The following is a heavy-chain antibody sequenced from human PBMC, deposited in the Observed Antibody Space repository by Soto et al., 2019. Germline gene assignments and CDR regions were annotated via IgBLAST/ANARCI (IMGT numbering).Heavy chain of an antibody. Sequence: SVKVSCKASGGTFSSYAISWVRQAPGQGLEWMGGIIPIFGTANYAQKFQGRVTITADESTSTAYMQLSSLRSEDTAVYYCARGGPYYDSSFDYWGQGTLVTVSS. V-gene: IGHV1-69*13. D-gene: IGHD3-22*01. CDR2: IIPIFGTA. CDR3: ARGGPYYDSSFDY. CDR1: GGTFSSYA. J-gene: IGHJ4*02.